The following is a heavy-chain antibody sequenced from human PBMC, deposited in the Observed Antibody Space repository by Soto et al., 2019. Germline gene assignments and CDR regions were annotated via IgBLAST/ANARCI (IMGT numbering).Heavy chain of an antibody. CDR1: GGSVSSGSYY. CDR2: IYYSGST. CDR3: ARDRVTIFGVGRGMDV. J-gene: IGHJ6*02. D-gene: IGHD3-3*01. V-gene: IGHV4-61*01. Sequence: SETLSLTCTVSGGSVSSGSYYWSWIRQPPGKGLEWIGYIYYSGSTNYNPSLKSRVTISVDTSKNQFSLKLSSVTAADTAVYYCARDRVTIFGVGRGMDVWGQGTTVPVYS.